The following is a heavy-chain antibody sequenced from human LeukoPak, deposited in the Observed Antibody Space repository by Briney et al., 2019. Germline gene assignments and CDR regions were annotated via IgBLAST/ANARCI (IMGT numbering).Heavy chain of an antibody. CDR1: GYTFTGYY. D-gene: IGHD3-3*01. Sequence: GASVKVSCKASGYTFTGYYMHWVRQAPGQGLEWMGWMNPYSGGTNYAQKFQGRVTMTRDTSISTAYMELSRLRSDDTAVYYCASSSSDRFLEWSRVNWFDPWGQGTLVTVSS. V-gene: IGHV1-2*02. J-gene: IGHJ5*02. CDR3: ASSSSDRFLEWSRVNWFDP. CDR2: MNPYSGGT.